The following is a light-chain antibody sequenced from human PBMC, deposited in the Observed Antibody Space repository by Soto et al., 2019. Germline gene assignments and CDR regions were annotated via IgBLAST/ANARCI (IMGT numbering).Light chain of an antibody. CDR2: DVS. CDR3: SSYTSSSTYV. V-gene: IGLV2-14*01. J-gene: IGLJ1*01. CDR1: SSDVGGYNY. Sequence: QSALTQPASVSGSPGQSITISCTGTSSDVGGYNYVSWNQQHPGKAPKLMIYDVSNRPSGVSNRFSGSKSGNTASLTISGLQAEDEADYYCSSYTSSSTYVFGTGTKVNVL.